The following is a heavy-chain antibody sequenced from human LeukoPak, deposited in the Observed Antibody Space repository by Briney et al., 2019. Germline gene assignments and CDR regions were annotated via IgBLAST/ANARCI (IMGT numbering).Heavy chain of an antibody. CDR2: ISSSSSTI. J-gene: IGHJ4*02. V-gene: IGHV3-48*01. CDR3: ARLGYSYGHTYFDY. Sequence: PGGSLRLSCAAAGFSFSSYSTNSVRQAPGKGLEWVSYISSSSSTIYYVDSVKGRFTISRDNANNSLYLQMNSLRAEDTAVYYCARLGYSYGHTYFDYWGQGTLVTVSS. CDR1: GFSFSSYS. D-gene: IGHD5-18*01.